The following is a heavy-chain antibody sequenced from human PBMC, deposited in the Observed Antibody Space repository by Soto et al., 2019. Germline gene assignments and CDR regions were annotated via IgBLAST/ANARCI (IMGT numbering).Heavy chain of an antibody. CDR3: AIDYLVVPHRVIDY. CDR2: IWYDGSNK. V-gene: IGHV3-33*01. Sequence: QVQLVESGGGVVQPGRSLRLSCAASGFTFSSYGMHWVRQAPGKGLGWVAVIWYDGSNKYYADSVKGRFTIPRDNSKNTLYLQMNSLRAEDTAVYYCAIDYLVVPHRVIDYWGQGTLVTVSS. CDR1: GFTFSSYG. D-gene: IGHD2-2*01. J-gene: IGHJ4*02.